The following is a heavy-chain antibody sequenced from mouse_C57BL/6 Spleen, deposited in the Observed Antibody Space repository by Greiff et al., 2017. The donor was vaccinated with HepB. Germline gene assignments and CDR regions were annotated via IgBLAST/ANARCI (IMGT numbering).Heavy chain of an antibody. CDR1: GYTFTSYD. Sequence: VKLMESGPELVKPGASVKLSCKASGYTFTSYDINWVKQRPGQGLEWIGWIYPRDGSTKYNEKFKGKATLTVDTSSSTAYMELHSLTSEDSAVYFCAREGITTVPSFAYWGQGTLVTVSA. J-gene: IGHJ3*01. CDR2: IYPRDGST. D-gene: IGHD1-1*01. V-gene: IGHV1-85*01. CDR3: AREGITTVPSFAY.